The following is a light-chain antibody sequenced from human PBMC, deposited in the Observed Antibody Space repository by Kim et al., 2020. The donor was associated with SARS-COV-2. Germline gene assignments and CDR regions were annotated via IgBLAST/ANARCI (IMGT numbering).Light chain of an antibody. CDR3: LLFIGGVPL. Sequence: PGWTVTLPCASSAGAVTSAYYPNWFQQKPGQAPRSLIYNTENKHSWTPARFSGSLLGGRAALTLSGVQPEDEADYYCLLFIGGVPLFGGGTKVTVL. V-gene: IGLV7-43*01. CDR2: NTE. J-gene: IGLJ2*01. CDR1: AGAVTSAYY.